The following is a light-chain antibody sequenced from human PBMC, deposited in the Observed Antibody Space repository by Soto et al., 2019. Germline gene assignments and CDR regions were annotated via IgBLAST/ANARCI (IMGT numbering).Light chain of an antibody. CDR1: QDISNH. V-gene: IGKV1-27*01. CDR3: QKYNGAPLT. CDR2: AAS. Sequence: DIQMTQSPSSLSASVGDRVTITCRASQDISNHLAWYQQEPGKVPRLLMYAASSLQSGVPSRFSGSGSGTVFTLTISSLQPEDFATYYCQKYNGAPLTFGGGTKVEI. J-gene: IGKJ4*01.